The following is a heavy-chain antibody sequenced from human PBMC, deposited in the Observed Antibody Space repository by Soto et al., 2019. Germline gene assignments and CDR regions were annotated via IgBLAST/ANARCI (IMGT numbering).Heavy chain of an antibody. D-gene: IGHD4-17*01. CDR1: GGSISSGGYS. CDR3: ARGALRWSTSWDFDY. CDR2: IYHSGST. Sequence: SETLSLTCTVSGGSISSGGYSWTWIRQPPGKGLECIGYIYHSGSTYYNPSLKSRVTISVDRSKNQFSLKLSSVTAADTAVYYCARGALRWSTSWDFDYWGQGTLVTVSS. J-gene: IGHJ4*02. V-gene: IGHV4-30-2*01.